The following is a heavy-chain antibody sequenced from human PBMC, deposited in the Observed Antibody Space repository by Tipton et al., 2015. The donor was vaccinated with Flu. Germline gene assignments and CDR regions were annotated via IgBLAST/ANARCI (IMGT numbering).Heavy chain of an antibody. J-gene: IGHJ4*02. CDR2: IYHSGGT. D-gene: IGHD1-1*01. Sequence: TLSLTCTVSGYSISSGYYWGWIRQPPGKGLEWIGNIYHSGGTYYNPSLKGRVTISEDTSKNQFSLKLTSVTAADTAVYYCARVWSSFVATASLDYWGRGTVVKVSS. V-gene: IGHV4-38-2*02. CDR3: ARVWSSFVATASLDY. CDR1: GYSISSGYY.